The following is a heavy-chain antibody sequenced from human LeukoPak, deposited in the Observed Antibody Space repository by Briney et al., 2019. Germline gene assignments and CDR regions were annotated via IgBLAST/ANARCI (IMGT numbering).Heavy chain of an antibody. CDR3: AYIRDTWAAAGTPFDY. Sequence: GRSLRLSCAASGFTFSSYGMHWVGQAPGKGLEWVAVISYDGSNKYYADSVKGRFTISRDNSKNTLYLQMNSLRAEDTAVYYCAYIRDTWAAAGTPFDYWGQGTLVTVSS. CDR2: ISYDGSNK. V-gene: IGHV3-30*03. D-gene: IGHD6-13*01. J-gene: IGHJ4*02. CDR1: GFTFSSYG.